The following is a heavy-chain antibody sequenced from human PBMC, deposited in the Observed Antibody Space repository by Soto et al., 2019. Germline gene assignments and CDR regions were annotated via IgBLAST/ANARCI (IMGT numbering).Heavy chain of an antibody. CDR1: GYTFTSYY. Sequence: VKVSCKASGYTFTSYYMHWVRQAPGQGLEWMGIINPSGGSTSYAQKFQGRVTMTRDTSTSTVYMELSSLRSEDTAVYYCRLTMIVQHDAFDIWGQGTMVTV. D-gene: IGHD3-22*01. CDR2: INPSGGST. J-gene: IGHJ3*02. V-gene: IGHV1-46*01. CDR3: RLTMIVQHDAFDI.